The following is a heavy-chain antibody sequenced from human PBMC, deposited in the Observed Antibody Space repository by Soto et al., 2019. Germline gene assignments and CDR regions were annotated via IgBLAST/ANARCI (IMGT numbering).Heavy chain of an antibody. D-gene: IGHD3-22*01. V-gene: IGHV3-30*03. CDR1: GFTFRSYG. CDR3: VGGYYFGDY. Sequence: QVQLVESGGGVVQPGRSLRLSCVASGFTFRSYGMQWVRQAPGKGLEWVALISDYGSNKYYADSVKGRCTISRDNSKNTLYLQMNSLRDEDTAVCYCVGGYYFGDYWGQGTLVTVSS. J-gene: IGHJ4*02. CDR2: ISDYGSNK.